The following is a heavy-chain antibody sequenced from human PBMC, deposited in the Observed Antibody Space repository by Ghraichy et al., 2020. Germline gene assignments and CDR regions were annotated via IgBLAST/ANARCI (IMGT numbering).Heavy chain of an antibody. D-gene: IGHD3-22*01. Sequence: ASVKVSCKVSGAILSALSMHWVRHSPVLVLEWEGGFDPENAATVFAQKFKGRVKMTEDTSTDTAVMELSSLTFEDTAVYYCATVVPRKGYYDSRPYDYWGQGTLITVSS. CDR2: FDPENAAT. J-gene: IGHJ4*02. CDR1: GAILSALS. CDR3: ATVVPRKGYYDSRPYDY. V-gene: IGHV1-24*01.